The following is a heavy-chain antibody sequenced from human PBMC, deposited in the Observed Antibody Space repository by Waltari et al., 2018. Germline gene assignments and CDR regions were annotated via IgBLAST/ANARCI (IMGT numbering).Heavy chain of an antibody. Sequence: VQLVQSGAEVKKPGSSVQVSCKASGGTCSRYAISWVRQAPGQGLEWMGGIIPIFGTANYAQKFQGRVTITADESTSTAYMELSSLRSEDTAVYYCAREVEKADITMIMGYWGQGTLVTVSS. CDR3: AREVEKADITMIMGY. J-gene: IGHJ4*02. CDR1: GGTCSRYA. CDR2: IIPIFGTA. D-gene: IGHD3-22*01. V-gene: IGHV1-69*01.